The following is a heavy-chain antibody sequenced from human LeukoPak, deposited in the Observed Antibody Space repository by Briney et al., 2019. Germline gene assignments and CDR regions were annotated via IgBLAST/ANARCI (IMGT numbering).Heavy chain of an antibody. D-gene: IGHD1-26*01. J-gene: IGHJ6*02. V-gene: IGHV4-34*01. CDR1: GGSFSGYY. Sequence: SETLSLTCAVYGGSFSGYYWSWIRQPPGKGLEWIGEINHSGSTNYNPSLKSRVTISVDTSKNQFSLKLSSVTAADTAVYYCARGRGLYYYYGMDVWGQGTTVTVSS. CDR2: INHSGST. CDR3: ARGRGLYYYYGMDV.